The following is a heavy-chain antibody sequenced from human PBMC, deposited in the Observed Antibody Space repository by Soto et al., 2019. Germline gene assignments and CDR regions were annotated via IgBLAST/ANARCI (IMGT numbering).Heavy chain of an antibody. CDR2: IYYSGST. J-gene: IGHJ4*02. CDR1: GGSISSYY. V-gene: IGHV4-59*01. CDR3: ARRYGGNFDY. Sequence: SETLSLTCTVSGGSISSYYWSWIRQPPGKGLEWIGYIYYSGSTNYNPSHKSRVTISVDTSKNQFSLKMTSVTAADTAVYYCARRYGGNFDYWGQGTLVTVS. D-gene: IGHD1-26*01.